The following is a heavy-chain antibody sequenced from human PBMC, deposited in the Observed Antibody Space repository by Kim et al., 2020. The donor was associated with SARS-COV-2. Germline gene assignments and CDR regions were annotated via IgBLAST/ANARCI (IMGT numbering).Heavy chain of an antibody. D-gene: IGHD3-10*01. CDR3: AKGRGEGYFDN. V-gene: IGHV3-23*01. J-gene: IGHJ4*02. CDR1: GFIFKDYA. CDR2: ISSTGGST. Sequence: GGSLRLSCAASGFIFKDYAMNWVRQAPGKGLEWVSVISSTGGSTYYADSVKGRFTMSRENSKNMVYLEMDSLGADDTAIYYCAKGRGEGYFDNWGQGTLV.